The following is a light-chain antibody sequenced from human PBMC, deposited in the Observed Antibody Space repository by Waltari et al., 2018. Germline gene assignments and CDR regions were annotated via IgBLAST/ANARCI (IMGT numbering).Light chain of an antibody. CDR1: QTIDS. Sequence: DIQMPQSPSTLSASVGDRVTITCRASQTIDSLAWYQEKPGKVPKLLLYRASTLESGVPPRFSGSGSGTEFTLTISSLQPDDFATYYCQQYKTYPWTFGQGTKLEVK. CDR2: RAS. V-gene: IGKV1-5*03. CDR3: QQYKTYPWT. J-gene: IGKJ1*01.